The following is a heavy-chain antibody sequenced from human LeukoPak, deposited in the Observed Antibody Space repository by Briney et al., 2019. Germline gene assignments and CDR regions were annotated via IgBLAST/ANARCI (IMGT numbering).Heavy chain of an antibody. Sequence: GGSLRLSCAAPGFTFSSYSMNWVRQAPGKGLEWLSYISGGSSTIYYADSVKGRFTISRDNAKNSLYLQMNSLRAEDTAVYYCARESLGYCSGSSCYYFYMDFWGKGTTVTVSS. CDR1: GFTFSSYS. CDR2: ISGGSSTI. V-gene: IGHV3-48*04. J-gene: IGHJ6*03. D-gene: IGHD2-2*01. CDR3: ARESLGYCSGSSCYYFYMDF.